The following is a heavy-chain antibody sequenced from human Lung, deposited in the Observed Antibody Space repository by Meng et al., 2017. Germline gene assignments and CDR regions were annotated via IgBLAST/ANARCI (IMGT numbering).Heavy chain of an antibody. D-gene: IGHD4-11*01. CDR3: ARGPTTMAHDFDY. CDR2: INHSGST. Sequence: QVQLQKWDSGLLEPSMSLSLSCVVSGGSFSDYDWSWIRQPPGKGLEWIGEINHSGSTNYNPSLESRATISVDTSQNNLSLKLSSVTAADSAVYYCARGPTTMAHDFDYWGQGTLVTVSS. CDR1: GGSFSDYD. J-gene: IGHJ4*02. V-gene: IGHV4-34*01.